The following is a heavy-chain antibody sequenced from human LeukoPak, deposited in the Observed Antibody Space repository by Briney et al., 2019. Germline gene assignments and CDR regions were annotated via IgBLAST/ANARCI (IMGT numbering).Heavy chain of an antibody. J-gene: IGHJ6*03. Sequence: PGGSLRLSCAASGFTFSSYEMNWVRQAPGKGLEWVSYISSSGSTTYHADSVKGRFTISRDNAKNSLFLQMNSLRAEDTAVYYCARDSPPYYDFWSGYYPKGYYYYYYMDVWGKGTTVTVSS. D-gene: IGHD3-3*01. CDR3: ARDSPPYYDFWSGYYPKGYYYYYYMDV. CDR1: GFTFSSYE. V-gene: IGHV3-48*03. CDR2: ISSSGSTT.